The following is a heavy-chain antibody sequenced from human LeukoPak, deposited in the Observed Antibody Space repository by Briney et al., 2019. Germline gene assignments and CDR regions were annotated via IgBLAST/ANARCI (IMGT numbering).Heavy chain of an antibody. J-gene: IGHJ4*02. CDR1: GFTFSDYY. V-gene: IGHV3-11*01. CDR2: ISSSGSTI. CDR3: AKSHCSSTSCYVTY. D-gene: IGHD2-2*01. Sequence: GGSLRLSCAASGFTFSDYYMSWIRQAPGKGLEWVSYISSSGSTIYYADSVKGRFTISRDNAKNSLYLQMNSLRAEDTALYYCAKSHCSSTSCYVTYWGQGTLVTVSS.